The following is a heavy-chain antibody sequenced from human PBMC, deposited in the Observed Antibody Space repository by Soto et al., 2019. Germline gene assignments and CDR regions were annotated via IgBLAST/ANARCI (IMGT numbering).Heavy chain of an antibody. CDR3: ARATYTSGGSPTFAMDV. V-gene: IGHV1-69*01. CDR2: IIPIFGTA. J-gene: IGHJ6*02. CDR1: GGTFSRHA. D-gene: IGHD3-10*01. Sequence: QVQLVQSGAEVRKPGSSVKVSCKASGGTFSRHAISWVRQAPGQGLEWMGGIIPIFGTANHAQKFQGRVTIIADESTSTVYMELSSLRSEDTAIFYCARATYTSGGSPTFAMDVWGQGTTVTVSS.